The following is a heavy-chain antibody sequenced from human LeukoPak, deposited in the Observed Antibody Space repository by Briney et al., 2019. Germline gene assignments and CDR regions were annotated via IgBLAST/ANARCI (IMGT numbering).Heavy chain of an antibody. D-gene: IGHD6-13*01. J-gene: IGHJ6*03. Sequence: GGSLRLSCAASGFTFSSYSMKWVRQAPGKGLEWVSSISSSSSYIYYADSVKGRFTISRDNAKNSLYLQMNSLRAEDTAVYYCARVSHSSSWYGEDYYYYMDVWGKGTTVTVSS. CDR2: ISSSSSYI. CDR1: GFTFSSYS. V-gene: IGHV3-21*01. CDR3: ARVSHSSSWYGEDYYYYMDV.